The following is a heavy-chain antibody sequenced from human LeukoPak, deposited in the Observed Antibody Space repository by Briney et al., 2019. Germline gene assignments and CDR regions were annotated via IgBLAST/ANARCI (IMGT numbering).Heavy chain of an antibody. CDR1: GFTFSSYS. CDR2: ISSSSSYI. D-gene: IGHD6-19*01. J-gene: IGHJ4*02. V-gene: IGHV3-21*01. CDR3: ARDGAASGWYGPVVDY. Sequence: GGSLRLSCAASGFTFSSYSMNRVRQAPGKGLEWVSSISSSSSYIYYADSVKGRFTISRDNAKNSLYLQMNSLRAQDTAVYYCARDGAASGWYGPVVDYWGQGTLVTVSS.